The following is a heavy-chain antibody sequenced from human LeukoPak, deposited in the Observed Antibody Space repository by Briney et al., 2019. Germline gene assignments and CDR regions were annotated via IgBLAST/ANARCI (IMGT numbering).Heavy chain of an antibody. CDR1: GYTFTSYG. CDR2: ISAYNGNT. V-gene: IGHV1-18*01. Sequence: ASVKVSCKASGYTFTSYGISWVRQAPGQGLEWMGWISAYNGNTNYAQKLQGRVTMTTDTSTSTAYMELRSLRSDDTAVYYCALHREDSCSGGSCHEVDYWGQGTLVTVSP. D-gene: IGHD2-15*01. J-gene: IGHJ4*02. CDR3: ALHREDSCSGGSCHEVDY.